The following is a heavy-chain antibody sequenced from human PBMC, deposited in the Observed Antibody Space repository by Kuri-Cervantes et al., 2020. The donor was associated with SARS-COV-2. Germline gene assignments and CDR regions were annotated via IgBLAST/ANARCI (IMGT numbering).Heavy chain of an antibody. CDR3: AKDHPNCGGDCSLADY. CDR2: IRYDGSNK. CDR1: GFTFSSYG. Sequence: LSLTCAASGFTFSSYGMHWVRQAPGKGLEWVAFIRYDGSNKYYADSVKGRFTISRDNSKNTLYLQMNSLRAEDTAVYYCAKDHPNCGGDCSLADYWGQGTLVTVSS. J-gene: IGHJ4*02. D-gene: IGHD2-21*02. V-gene: IGHV3-30*02.